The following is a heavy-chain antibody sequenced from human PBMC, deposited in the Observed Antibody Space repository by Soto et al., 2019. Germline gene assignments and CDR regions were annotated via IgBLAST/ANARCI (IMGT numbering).Heavy chain of an antibody. CDR1: GYTFTSYG. J-gene: IGHJ4*02. D-gene: IGHD2-2*01. CDR3: ARSNIVVVPAAHDYFDY. Sequence: ASVNVSCKASGYTFTSYGISWVRQAPGQGLEWMGWISAYNGNTNYAQKLQGRVTMTTDTSTSTAYMELRSLRSDDTAVYYCARSNIVVVPAAHDYFDYWGQGTLVTVSS. CDR2: ISAYNGNT. V-gene: IGHV1-18*01.